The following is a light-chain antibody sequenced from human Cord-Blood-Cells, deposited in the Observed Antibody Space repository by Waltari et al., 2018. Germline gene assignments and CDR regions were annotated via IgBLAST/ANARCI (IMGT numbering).Light chain of an antibody. V-gene: IGKV1-33*01. Sequence: DIQMTQSPSSLSASVGDRVTITCQASQDISNYLNWYQQKPGKAPKLLIYDASNLETGVPSRFSRSGSGTDFTFTISSLQPEEIATYYCQQYDNLLTFGGGTKVEIK. CDR3: QQYDNLLT. CDR1: QDISNY. CDR2: DAS. J-gene: IGKJ4*01.